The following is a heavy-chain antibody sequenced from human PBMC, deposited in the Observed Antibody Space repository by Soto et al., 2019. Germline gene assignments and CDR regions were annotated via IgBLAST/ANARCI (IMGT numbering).Heavy chain of an antibody. V-gene: IGHV4-34*01. J-gene: IGHJ6*02. Sequence: PSETLSLTCAVYGGSFSGYYWSWIRQPPGKGLEWIGEINHSGSTNYNPSLKSRVTISVDTSKNQFSLKLSSVTAADTAVYYCAREMWFGSYYYYGMDVWGQGTTVTVSS. D-gene: IGHD3-10*01. CDR2: INHSGST. CDR1: GGSFSGYY. CDR3: AREMWFGSYYYYGMDV.